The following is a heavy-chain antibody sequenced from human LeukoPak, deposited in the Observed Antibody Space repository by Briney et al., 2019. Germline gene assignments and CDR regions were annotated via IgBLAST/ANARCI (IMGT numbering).Heavy chain of an antibody. CDR1: GGSISSGDYY. V-gene: IGHV4-30-4*01. CDR3: ARTYCYDSRIDP. J-gene: IGHJ5*02. CDR2: MYYSGST. Sequence: SETLSLTCTVSGGSISSGDYYWSWIRHPPGKGLEWIAYMYYSGSTYYNPSLKSRVTMSADTSKKQLSLKLSSVTAADTAVYYCARTYCYDSRIDPWGQGILVTVSS. D-gene: IGHD3-22*01.